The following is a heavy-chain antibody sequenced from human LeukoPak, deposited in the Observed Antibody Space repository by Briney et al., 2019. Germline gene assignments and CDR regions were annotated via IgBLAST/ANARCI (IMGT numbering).Heavy chain of an antibody. CDR2: ISFDGDNK. CDR1: GFTFSSYG. J-gene: IGHJ3*02. Sequence: GGSLRLSCAGSGFTFSSYGMHWVRQAPGKGLEWVAVISFDGDNKYYADSVKGRFTISRDNSKNTLYLQMNSLRAEDTAVYYCARGTYGAFDIWGHGTMVTVSS. V-gene: IGHV3-30*03. D-gene: IGHD4-17*01. CDR3: ARGTYGAFDI.